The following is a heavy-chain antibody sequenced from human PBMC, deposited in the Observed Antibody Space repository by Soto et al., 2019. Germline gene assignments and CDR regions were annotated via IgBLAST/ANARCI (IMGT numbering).Heavy chain of an antibody. J-gene: IGHJ4*02. Sequence: QVQLQESGPGLLKPSETLSLTCTVSGGSISSYYWSWIRQPPGKGLEWIGYIYYSGSTNYNPSLKSRVPISVDTSKRQFSLLLSSVTAADTAVYYCARRYGTTFDYWGQGDLVTVSS. CDR2: IYYSGST. CDR3: ARRYGTTFDY. D-gene: IGHD1-7*01. CDR1: GGSISSYY. V-gene: IGHV4-59*01.